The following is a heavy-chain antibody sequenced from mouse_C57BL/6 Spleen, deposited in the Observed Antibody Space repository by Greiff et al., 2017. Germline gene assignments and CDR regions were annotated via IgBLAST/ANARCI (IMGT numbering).Heavy chain of an antibody. V-gene: IGHV1-85*01. Sequence: VQLQQSGPELVKPGASVKLSCKASGYTFTSYDINWVNQRPGQGLEWIGWIYPRDGSTKYNEKFKGKATLTVDTSSSTAYMELHSLTSEDSAVYFCARGGSGDAMDYWGQGTSVTVSS. J-gene: IGHJ4*01. D-gene: IGHD1-1*01. CDR2: IYPRDGST. CDR1: GYTFTSYD. CDR3: ARGGSGDAMDY.